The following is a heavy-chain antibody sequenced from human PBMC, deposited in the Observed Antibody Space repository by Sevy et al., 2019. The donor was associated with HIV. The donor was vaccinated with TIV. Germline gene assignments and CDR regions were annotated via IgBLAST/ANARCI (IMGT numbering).Heavy chain of an antibody. CDR3: AKDRGYCSSTSCAPYYYYGMDV. V-gene: IGHV3-23*01. D-gene: IGHD2-2*01. CDR1: GFTFSSYA. J-gene: IGHJ6*02. Sequence: GESLKISCAASGFTFSSYAMSWVRQAPGKGLEWVSAISGSGGSTYYADSVKGRFTISRDNSKNTLYLQMNSLRAEDTAVYYCAKDRGYCSSTSCAPYYYYGMDVWGQGTTVTVSS. CDR2: ISGSGGST.